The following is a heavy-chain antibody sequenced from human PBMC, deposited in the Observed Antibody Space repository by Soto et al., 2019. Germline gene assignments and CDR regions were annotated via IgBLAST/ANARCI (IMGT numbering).Heavy chain of an antibody. CDR3: ARTVSGHYNWFDP. J-gene: IGHJ5*02. Sequence: ASVKVSCKASGYTFVSYEISWVRQAPGQGLEWMGWISPYKGETNYAQKLQGRVTMTTDTSTRTAYMELRSLTSEDTAVYYCARTVSGHYNWFDPWGQGTLVTV. V-gene: IGHV1-18*04. D-gene: IGHD3-3*01. CDR2: ISPYKGET. CDR1: GYTFVSYE.